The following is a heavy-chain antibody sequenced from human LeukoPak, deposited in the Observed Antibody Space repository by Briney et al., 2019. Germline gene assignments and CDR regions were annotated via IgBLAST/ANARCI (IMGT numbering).Heavy chain of an antibody. CDR2: ISYTGST. CDR1: GGSISPYF. V-gene: IGHV4-59*01. J-gene: IGHJ5*02. D-gene: IGHD3-10*01. CDR3: ARDDYRGVTNFDP. Sequence: SETLSLTCTVSGGSISPYFWSWFRQPPGKGLEWIGYISYTGSTIYSPSIKSRVTISVDTSKNQFSLQSTSVTAADTAVYYCARDDYRGVTNFDPWGQGTLVTVSS.